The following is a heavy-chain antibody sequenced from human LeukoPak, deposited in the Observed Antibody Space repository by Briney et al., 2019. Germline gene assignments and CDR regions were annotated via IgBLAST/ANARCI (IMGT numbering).Heavy chain of an antibody. J-gene: IGHJ4*02. D-gene: IGHD3-22*01. CDR1: GGTFSSYT. CDR2: IIPILGIA. V-gene: IGHV1-69*04. Sequence: ASVKVSCKASGGTFSSYTISWVRQAPGQGLEWMGRIIPILGIANYAQKFQGRVTITADKSTSTAYMELSSLRSEDTAVYYCARDLPSMIPGVFDYWGQGTLVTVSS. CDR3: ARDLPSMIPGVFDY.